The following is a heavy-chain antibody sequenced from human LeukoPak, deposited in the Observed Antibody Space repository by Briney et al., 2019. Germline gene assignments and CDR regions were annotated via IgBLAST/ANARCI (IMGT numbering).Heavy chain of an antibody. J-gene: IGHJ4*02. D-gene: IGHD6-13*01. CDR1: GFTFSSYE. V-gene: IGHV3-48*03. Sequence: GGSLRLSCAASGFTFSSYEMNWVPQAPGKGLEWVSYISSSVSTIYYAHSLKGRFTISRDNAKNSLYLQMNSLRAEDTAVYYCARGSHLNSSSWYGGNDYWGQGTLVTVSS. CDR3: ARGSHLNSSSWYGGNDY. CDR2: ISSSVSTI.